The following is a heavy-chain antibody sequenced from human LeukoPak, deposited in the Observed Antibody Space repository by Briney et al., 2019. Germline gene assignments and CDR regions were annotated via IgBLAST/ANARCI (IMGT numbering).Heavy chain of an antibody. D-gene: IGHD1-26*01. CDR2: ISGSGGSI. CDR3: AKVWGSYSTGYFDY. CDR1: RFTFSSYA. V-gene: IGHV3-23*01. J-gene: IGHJ4*02. Sequence: PGGSLRLSCAASRFTFSSYAMNWVRQAPGKGLEWVSAISGSGGSIYYTDSVKGRFTISRDNSKNTLFLQMNSLRAEDTAVYYCAKVWGSYSTGYFDYWGQGTLFTVSS.